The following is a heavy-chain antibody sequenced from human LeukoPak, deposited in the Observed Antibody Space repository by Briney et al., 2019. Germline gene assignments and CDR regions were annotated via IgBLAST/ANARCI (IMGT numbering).Heavy chain of an antibody. Sequence: PGGSLRLSCAASGFTFSTYWMSWVRQAPGKGLEWVANINQHGGDKNYLDSVKGRFTISRDNAQNSLYLQMNSLSAEDTAVYYCASVPLRGDAFDIWGQGTMVTVSS. CDR2: INQHGGDK. J-gene: IGHJ3*02. D-gene: IGHD3-16*01. CDR3: ASVPLRGDAFDI. CDR1: GFTFSTYW. V-gene: IGHV3-7*01.